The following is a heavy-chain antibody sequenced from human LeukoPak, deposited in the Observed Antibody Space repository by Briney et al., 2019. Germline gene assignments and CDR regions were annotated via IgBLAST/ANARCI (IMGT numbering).Heavy chain of an antibody. D-gene: IGHD3-16*01. Sequence: GGSLRLSCEASGFTFSTYWMGWVRQAPGKGLEWVAKINQDGSVKYYVDSVKGRFTISRDNAEKSLYLQMNSLRAEDTAVYYCAKVAYSYYYYYMDVWGKGTTVTVSS. CDR2: INQDGSVK. CDR3: AKVAYSYYYYYMDV. V-gene: IGHV3-7*03. J-gene: IGHJ6*03. CDR1: GFTFSTYW.